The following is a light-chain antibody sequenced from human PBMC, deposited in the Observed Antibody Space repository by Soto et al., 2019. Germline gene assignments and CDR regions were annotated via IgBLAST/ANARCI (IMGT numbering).Light chain of an antibody. Sequence: QSALTQPASVSGSPGQSITISRTGTSSDVGGYNYVSWYQQHPGKAPKLMIYDVSNRPSGVSNRFSGSKSGNTASLTISGLQAEDGADYYCSSYTSSSAYVFGTGTKVTV. CDR2: DVS. CDR3: SSYTSSSAYV. V-gene: IGLV2-14*01. CDR1: SSDVGGYNY. J-gene: IGLJ1*01.